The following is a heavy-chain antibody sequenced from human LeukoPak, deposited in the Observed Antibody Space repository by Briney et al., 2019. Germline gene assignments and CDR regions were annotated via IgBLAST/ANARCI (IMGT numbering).Heavy chain of an antibody. Sequence: SETLSLTCAVYGGSFSGYYWSWIRQPPGKGLEWIGEINHSGSTNYNPSLKSRVTISVDTSKNQFSLKLSSVTAADTAVYYCARGPPDWVSSGYYPTLDYWGQGTLVTVSS. CDR1: GGSFSGYY. V-gene: IGHV4-34*01. CDR3: ARGPPDWVSSGYYPTLDY. J-gene: IGHJ4*02. CDR2: INHSGST. D-gene: IGHD3-22*01.